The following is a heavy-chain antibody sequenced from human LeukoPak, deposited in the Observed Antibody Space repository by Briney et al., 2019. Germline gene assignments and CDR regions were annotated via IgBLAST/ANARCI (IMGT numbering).Heavy chain of an antibody. CDR1: GGTFSSYA. J-gene: IGHJ6*03. D-gene: IGHD1-1*01. CDR2: VIPIFGTA. CDR3: ARATNDYYYYYMDV. V-gene: IGHV1-69*05. Sequence: SVKVSCKASGGTFSSYAISWVRQAPGQGLEWMGGVIPIFGTANYAQKFQGRVAITTDESTSTAYMELSSLRSEDTAVYYCARATNDYYYYYMDVWGKGTTVTVSS.